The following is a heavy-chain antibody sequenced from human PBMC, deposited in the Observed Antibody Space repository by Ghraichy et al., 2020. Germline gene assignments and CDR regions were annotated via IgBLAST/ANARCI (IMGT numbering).Heavy chain of an antibody. V-gene: IGHV3-7*01. CDR2: IKQDGSDQ. CDR3: ARGDRGFWDYYFDC. Sequence: GGSLRLSCAASGFTFSNYWMTWVRQAPGKGLEWVANIKQDGSDQHYVDSVRGRFTISRDNAKNSLYLQMNSLRVEETAVYYCARGDRGFWDYYFDCWGQGMRVTVSS. D-gene: IGHD3/OR15-3a*01. J-gene: IGHJ4*02. CDR1: GFTFSNYW.